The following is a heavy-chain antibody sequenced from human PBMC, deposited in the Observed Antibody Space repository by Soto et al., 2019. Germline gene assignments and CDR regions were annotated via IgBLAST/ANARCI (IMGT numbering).Heavy chain of an antibody. V-gene: IGHV3-30*03. CDR2: ISYDGSNK. CDR1: GFTFSSYG. D-gene: IGHD5-18*01. J-gene: IGHJ4*02. CDR3: AIVEADTAMVNLDY. Sequence: QVQLVESGGGVVQPGRSLRLSCAASGFTFSSYGMHWVRQAPGKGLEWVAVISYDGSNKYYADSVKGRFTISRDNSENTLYLQMNSLRAEDTAVYYCAIVEADTAMVNLDYWGQGTLVTVSS.